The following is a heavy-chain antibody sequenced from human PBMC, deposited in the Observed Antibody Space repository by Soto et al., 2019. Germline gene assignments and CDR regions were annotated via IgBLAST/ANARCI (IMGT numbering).Heavy chain of an antibody. CDR1: GVTFSSYS. CDR3: ARDAGPATANAFDI. J-gene: IGHJ3*02. D-gene: IGHD2-21*02. V-gene: IGHV3-21*01. Sequence: GSLRLSCAASGVTFSSYSMKWVRQAPGKGLEWVSSISSSSSYIYYADSVKGRFTISRDNAKNSLYLQMNSLRAEDTAVYYCARDAGPATANAFDIWGQGTMVTVSS. CDR2: ISSSSSYI.